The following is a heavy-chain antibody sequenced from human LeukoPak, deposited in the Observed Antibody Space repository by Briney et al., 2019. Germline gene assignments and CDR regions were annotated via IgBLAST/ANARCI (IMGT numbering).Heavy chain of an antibody. Sequence: GASVKVSCKASGGTFSSYAISWVRQAPGQGLEWMGWINPNSGGTNYAQKFQGRVTMTRDTSISTAYMELSRLRSDDTAVYYCARILRFYLFDPWGRGTLVTVSS. D-gene: IGHD3-3*01. CDR2: INPNSGGT. J-gene: IGHJ5*02. CDR3: ARILRFYLFDP. CDR1: GGTFSSYA. V-gene: IGHV1-2*02.